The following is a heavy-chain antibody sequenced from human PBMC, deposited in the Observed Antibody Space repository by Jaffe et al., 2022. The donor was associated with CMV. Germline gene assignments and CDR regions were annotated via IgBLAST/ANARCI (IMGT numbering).Heavy chain of an antibody. J-gene: IGHJ3*02. D-gene: IGHD2-15*01. CDR3: STLSNPENYGGTPSRGAFDI. V-gene: IGHV3-48*03. CDR2: ISISGASI. CDR1: GITFSSFE. Sequence: VQLVESGGASVQPGGSLRLSCAASGITFSSFEMNWVRQTPGKGLEWISYISISGASIFYADSVKGRFTISRDNAKNSLFLEMNSLRAEDTAIYYCSTLSNPENYGGTPSRGAFDIWGQGTSVTVSS.